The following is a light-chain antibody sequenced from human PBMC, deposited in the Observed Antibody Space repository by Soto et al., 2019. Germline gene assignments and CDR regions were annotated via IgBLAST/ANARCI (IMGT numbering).Light chain of an antibody. CDR3: QQRSNWPLT. Sequence: EIVLTQSPATLSLSPGERATLSCRASQSVSIYLAWYQQKPGQAPRLLIYDASNRATGIQARFSGSGSGTDFTLTSSSLEPEDFAVYYCQQRSNWPLTFGGGTNVEIK. CDR2: DAS. CDR1: QSVSIY. V-gene: IGKV3-11*01. J-gene: IGKJ4*01.